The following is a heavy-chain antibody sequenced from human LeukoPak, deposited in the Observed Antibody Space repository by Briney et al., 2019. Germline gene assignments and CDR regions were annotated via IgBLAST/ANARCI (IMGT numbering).Heavy chain of an antibody. D-gene: IGHD6-19*01. V-gene: IGHV3-23*01. CDR3: VKDMARGGWPLDY. Sequence: AESLRLSCAVSGFTFNNYAMTWVRQAPGKGLEWVSGISGSGGSTYYAESVQGRFTISRDNSKNTMSLQMNSLRGEDTAVYYCVKDMARGGWPLDYWGQGTLVTVSS. CDR2: ISGSGGST. J-gene: IGHJ4*02. CDR1: GFTFNNYA.